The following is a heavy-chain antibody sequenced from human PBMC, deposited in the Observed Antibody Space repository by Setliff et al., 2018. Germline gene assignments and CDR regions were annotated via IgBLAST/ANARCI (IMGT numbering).Heavy chain of an antibody. V-gene: IGHV4-34*01. Sequence: LSLTCAVYGGSFSGYYWSWIRQPPGKGLEWIGEINHSGSTNYNPPLKSRVTISVDTSKNQFSLKLSSVTAADTAVYYCARGPNWNYEGAWDYWGQGTLVTVSS. CDR2: INHSGST. D-gene: IGHD1-7*01. J-gene: IGHJ4*02. CDR3: ARGPNWNYEGAWDY. CDR1: GGSFSGYY.